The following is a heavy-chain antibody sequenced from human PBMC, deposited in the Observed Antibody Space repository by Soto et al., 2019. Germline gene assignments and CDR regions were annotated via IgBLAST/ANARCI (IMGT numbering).Heavy chain of an antibody. Sequence: QVQLVQSGDEVKKPGSSVQVSCKSSGGTFSSYAISWVRQAPGQGLERMGGICPICGTANYTQKFQGRVTITADESTTTAYMELSSLRSEDTAVYYCARDPYSGSYYRTFDPWGQGTLVTVSS. V-gene: IGHV1-69*01. J-gene: IGHJ5*02. CDR1: GGTFSSYA. CDR2: ICPICGTA. D-gene: IGHD1-26*01. CDR3: ARDPYSGSYYRTFDP.